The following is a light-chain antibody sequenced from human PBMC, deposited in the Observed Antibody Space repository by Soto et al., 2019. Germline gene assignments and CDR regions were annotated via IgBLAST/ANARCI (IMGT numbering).Light chain of an antibody. J-gene: IGLJ1*01. CDR3: CSYAGSRTSFYV. Sequence: QSALTQPASVSGSPGQSITISCTGTSSDVGSYNLVSWYQQHPGKAPKLMIYEVSKRPSGVSNRFSGSKSGNTASLTISGLQAEDEADYYCCSYAGSRTSFYVFATGTKLTVL. CDR2: EVS. CDR1: SSDVGSYNL. V-gene: IGLV2-23*02.